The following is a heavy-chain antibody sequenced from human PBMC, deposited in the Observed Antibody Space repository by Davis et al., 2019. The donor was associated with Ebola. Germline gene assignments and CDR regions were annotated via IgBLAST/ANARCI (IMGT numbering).Heavy chain of an antibody. J-gene: IGHJ6*04. D-gene: IGHD6-13*01. CDR3: ARDFLISSSWYIYYYYGMDV. CDR2: IWYDGSNK. V-gene: IGHV3-33*01. Sequence: PGGSLRLSCAASGFTFSSYGMHWVRQAPGKGLEWVAVIWYDGSNKYYADSVKGRFTISRDNSKNTLYLQMNSLRAEDTAVYYCARDFLISSSWYIYYYYGMDVWGKGTTVTVSS. CDR1: GFTFSSYG.